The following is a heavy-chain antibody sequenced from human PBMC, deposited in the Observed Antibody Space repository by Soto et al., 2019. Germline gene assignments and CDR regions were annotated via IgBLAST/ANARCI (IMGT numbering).Heavy chain of an antibody. Sequence: PGGSLRHSCAASNFPFLKAWYNWDRQAPEGEVEWVDLIKRKTNGWTTDFASPVKGRFAISRDDSRNIVYLQMNSLRIEDTAVYYCTTDSYSTMIVVRFDSWGHGTPVTVSS. CDR3: TTDSYSTMIVVRFDS. CDR2: IKRKTNGWTT. D-gene: IGHD3-22*01. V-gene: IGHV3-15*07. CDR1: NFPFLKAW. J-gene: IGHJ4*01.